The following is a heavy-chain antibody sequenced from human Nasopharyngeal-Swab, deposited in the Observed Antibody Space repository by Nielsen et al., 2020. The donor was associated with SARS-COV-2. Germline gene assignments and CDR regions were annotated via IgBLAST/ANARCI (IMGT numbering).Heavy chain of an antibody. Sequence: GESLKISCAAPGFTFSSYSMNWVRQAPGKGLEWVSSISSSSSYIYYADSVKGRFTISRDNAKNSLYLQMDSLRAEDTAVYYCARDPMLYYYGSGSYSDYYYYYGMDVWGQGTTVTVSS. D-gene: IGHD3-10*01. J-gene: IGHJ6*02. CDR1: GFTFSSYS. V-gene: IGHV3-21*01. CDR3: ARDPMLYYYGSGSYSDYYYYYGMDV. CDR2: ISSSSSYI.